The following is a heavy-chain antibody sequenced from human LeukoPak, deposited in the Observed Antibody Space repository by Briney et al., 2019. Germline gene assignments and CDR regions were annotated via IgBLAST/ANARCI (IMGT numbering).Heavy chain of an antibody. D-gene: IGHD3-3*01. V-gene: IGHV3-9*01. J-gene: IGHJ3*02. CDR2: ISWNSGSI. Sequence: GRSLRLSCAASGFTFDDYAMHWVRQAPGKGLEWVSGISWNSGSIGYADSVKGRFTISRDNAKNSLYLQMNSLRAEDTALYYCARAGGVIAFDIWGQGTMVTVSS. CDR1: GFTFDDYA. CDR3: ARAGGVIAFDI.